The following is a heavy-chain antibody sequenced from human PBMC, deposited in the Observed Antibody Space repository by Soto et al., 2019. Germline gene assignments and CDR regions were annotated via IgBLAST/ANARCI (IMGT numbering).Heavy chain of an antibody. J-gene: IGHJ4*02. Sequence: GGSLRLSCAASGFTFNTYAMSWVRQAPGKGLEWVSGIGGGDTHYADSVTGRFTISRDDSKSMVFLQMNSLRAEDTAVYYCAKSADILTGSDYWGQGTLVTVSS. CDR1: GFTFNTYA. CDR3: AKSADILTGSDY. V-gene: IGHV3-23*01. D-gene: IGHD3-9*01. CDR2: IGGGDT.